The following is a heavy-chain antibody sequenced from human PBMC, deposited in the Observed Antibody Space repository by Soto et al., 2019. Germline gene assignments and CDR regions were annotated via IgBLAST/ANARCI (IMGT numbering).Heavy chain of an antibody. J-gene: IGHJ4*02. CDR3: SSARITGTTGFDY. CDR2: INAGNGNT. V-gene: IGHV1-3*01. CDR1: GYTFTNYA. D-gene: IGHD1-7*01. Sequence: ASVNVSCKASGYTFTNYAMHWVRQAPGQRLEWMGWINAGNGNTKYSQKFQGRVTITRDTSASTAYMELSSLRSEDTAVYYCSSARITGTTGFDYWGQGTLVTVSS.